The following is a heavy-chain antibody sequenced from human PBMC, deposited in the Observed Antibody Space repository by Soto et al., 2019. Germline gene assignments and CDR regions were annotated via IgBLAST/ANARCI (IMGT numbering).Heavy chain of an antibody. CDR2: IIPMFGTA. CDR1: GGTFSSYA. J-gene: IGHJ6*02. D-gene: IGHD6-13*01. CDR3: ARDLAAGPAPKPYYGLDV. Sequence: QVHLVQSGAEVKKPGSSVKVSCKASGGTFSSYAINWVRQAPGQGLEWMGGIIPMFGTANYAQKFQGRVTISAEESTRTAYMELGSLRSEDTAVYYCARDLAAGPAPKPYYGLDVWGQGTTVTVSS. V-gene: IGHV1-69*12.